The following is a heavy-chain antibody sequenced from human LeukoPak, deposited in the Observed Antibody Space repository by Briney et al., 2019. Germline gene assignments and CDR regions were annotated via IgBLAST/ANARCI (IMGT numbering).Heavy chain of an antibody. V-gene: IGHV3-23*01. CDR3: AKSPRWGRVITYYPNDY. D-gene: IGHD3-10*01. Sequence: GGSLRLSCAASGFTFSSYAMSWVRQAPGKGLEWVSAISGSGGSTYYAGSVKGRFTISRDNSKNTLYLQMNSLRAEDTAVYYCAKSPRWGRVITYYPNDYWGQGTLVTVSS. CDR2: ISGSGGST. J-gene: IGHJ4*02. CDR1: GFTFSSYA.